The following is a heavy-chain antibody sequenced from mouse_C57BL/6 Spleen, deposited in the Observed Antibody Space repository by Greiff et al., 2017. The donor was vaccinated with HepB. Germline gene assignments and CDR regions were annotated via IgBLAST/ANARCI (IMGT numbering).Heavy chain of an antibody. D-gene: IGHD1-1*01. Sequence: EVHLVESGGGLVKPGGSLKLSCAASGFTFSSYAMSWVRQTPEKRLEWVATISDGGSYTYYPDNVKGRFTISRDNAKNNLYLQMSHLKSEDTAMYYCARDRATVFDYWGQGTTLTVSS. CDR3: ARDRATVFDY. CDR2: ISDGGSYT. J-gene: IGHJ2*01. V-gene: IGHV5-4*01. CDR1: GFTFSSYA.